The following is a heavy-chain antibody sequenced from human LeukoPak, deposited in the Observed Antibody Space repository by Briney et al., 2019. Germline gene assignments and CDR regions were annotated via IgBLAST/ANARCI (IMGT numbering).Heavy chain of an antibody. CDR1: GFTFSSYD. Sequence: GGSLRLSCAASGFTFSSYDMSWVRQAPGKGLEWVSSISASGGSTYYADSVKGRFAISRDYSKYTLYLQMSSLRADDTAIYYCARDLEAARPGYWGQGTLVTVSS. J-gene: IGHJ4*02. D-gene: IGHD6-6*01. CDR2: ISASGGST. V-gene: IGHV3-23*01. CDR3: ARDLEAARPGY.